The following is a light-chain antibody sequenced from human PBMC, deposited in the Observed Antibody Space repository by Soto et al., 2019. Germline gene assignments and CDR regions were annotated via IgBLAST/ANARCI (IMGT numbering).Light chain of an antibody. V-gene: IGKV3-20*01. CDR1: QSVSASY. CDR2: GAS. J-gene: IGKJ5*01. Sequence: EIVLTQSPATLSLSPGERATLSCRASQSVSASYLAWHQQKPGQAPRLLIYGASTRATGIPDRFSGSGSGTDFTLAISRLEPEDFAVYYCQQYGNSPITFGQGTRLEIK. CDR3: QQYGNSPIT.